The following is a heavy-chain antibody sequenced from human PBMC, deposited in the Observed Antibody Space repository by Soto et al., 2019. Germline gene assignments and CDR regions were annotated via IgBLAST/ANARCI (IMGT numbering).Heavy chain of an antibody. Sequence: PSETLSLTCTVSDGSISNFYWSWIRQPPGKGLEWIGYISSSGNTNYNPSLKSRVSISVDTSKNQFSLNLTSVTAADTAVYYCGRTPIVPNPSLFDSLGQGTPVTVSS. CDR2: ISSSGNT. CDR3: GRTPIVPNPSLFDS. CDR1: DGSISNFY. J-gene: IGHJ4*02. D-gene: IGHD2-15*01. V-gene: IGHV4-59*01.